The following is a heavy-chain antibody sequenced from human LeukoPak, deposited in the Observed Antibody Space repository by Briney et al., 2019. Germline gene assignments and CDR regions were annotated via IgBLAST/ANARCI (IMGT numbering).Heavy chain of an antibody. V-gene: IGHV3-23*01. J-gene: IGHJ4*02. CDR1: GFTFSSYG. Sequence: GGSLRLSCAASGFTFSSYGMSWVRQAPGKGLEWVSAISGSGGSTYYADSVKGRFTISRDNAKNTLYLQMNSLRPEDTAVYYCARDAEMATTYYFDYWGQGTLVTVSS. CDR3: ARDAEMATTYYFDY. CDR2: ISGSGGST. D-gene: IGHD5-24*01.